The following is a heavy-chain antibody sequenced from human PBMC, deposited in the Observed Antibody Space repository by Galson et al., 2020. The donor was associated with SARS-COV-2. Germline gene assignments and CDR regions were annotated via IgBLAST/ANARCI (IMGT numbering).Heavy chain of an antibody. D-gene: IGHD6-19*01. V-gene: IGHV5-51*01. Sequence: GESLKISCKGSGFIFNGSWIAWVRQKPGKGLEWMGSIYPGDSDTTYSPSFEGQVTMSVDKSISTAYLQWSSLRASDTAKYYCARLTSGDPSVAVPDTWFDPWGQGTLVTVSS. J-gene: IGHJ5*02. CDR2: IYPGDSDT. CDR3: ARLTSGDPSVAVPDTWFDP. CDR1: GFIFNGSW.